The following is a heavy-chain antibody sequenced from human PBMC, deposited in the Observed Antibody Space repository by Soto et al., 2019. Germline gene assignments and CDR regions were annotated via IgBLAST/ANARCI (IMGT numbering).Heavy chain of an antibody. CDR3: ATDYGDKNNYYGMDV. Sequence: ASVKVSCKVSGYTLTELSMHWVRQAPGKGLEWMGGFDPEDGETIYAQKFQGRVTMTEDTATDTAYMELSSLRSEDTAVYYCATDYGDKNNYYGMDVWGQGTTVTVSS. CDR2: FDPEDGET. J-gene: IGHJ6*02. V-gene: IGHV1-24*01. D-gene: IGHD4-17*01. CDR1: GYTLTELS.